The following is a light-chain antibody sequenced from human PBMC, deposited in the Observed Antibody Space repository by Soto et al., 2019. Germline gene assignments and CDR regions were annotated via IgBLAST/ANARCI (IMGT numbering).Light chain of an antibody. J-gene: IGKJ5*01. V-gene: IGKV2-30*02. Sequence: DVVMTRSPLSLPVTLGQSASLSCRSSQSLLHSDGNTYLTWFHQRPGQSPRRLIYKVSNRESGVPDRFSGSGAGTDFTLKISRVEAEDVGLYYCMQGTHCPTCGQGTRLEIK. CDR2: KVS. CDR1: QSLLHSDGNTY. CDR3: MQGTHCPT.